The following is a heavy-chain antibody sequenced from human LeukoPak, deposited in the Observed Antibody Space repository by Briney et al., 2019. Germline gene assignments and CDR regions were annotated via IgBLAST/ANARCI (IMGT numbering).Heavy chain of an antibody. CDR2: IYTSGST. CDR3: ARGEGYCTNGICYSRLAEYFQH. V-gene: IGHV4-61*02. D-gene: IGHD2-8*01. CDR1: GGSISSGSYY. Sequence: PSETLSLTCTVSGGSISSGSYYWSWIRQPAGKGLEWIGRIYTSGSTNYNPSLKSRVTISVDTSKNQFSLRLSSVTAADTAVYYCARGEGYCTNGICYSRLAEYFQHWGQGTLVTVSS. J-gene: IGHJ1*01.